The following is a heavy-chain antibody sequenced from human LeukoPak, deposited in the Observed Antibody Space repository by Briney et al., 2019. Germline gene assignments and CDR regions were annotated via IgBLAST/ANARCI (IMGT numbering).Heavy chain of an antibody. V-gene: IGHV4-34*01. CDR1: GGSFSGYY. Sequence: SETLSLTCAVYGGSFSGYYWSWIRQPPGKGLEWIGEINHSGSTNYNPSLKSRVTISVDTSKNQFSLKLSSVTAADTAVYYCARGLAYYDFWSGYFRDPKYYFDYWGQGTLVTVSS. J-gene: IGHJ4*02. CDR2: INHSGST. CDR3: ARGLAYYDFWSGYFRDPKYYFDY. D-gene: IGHD3-3*01.